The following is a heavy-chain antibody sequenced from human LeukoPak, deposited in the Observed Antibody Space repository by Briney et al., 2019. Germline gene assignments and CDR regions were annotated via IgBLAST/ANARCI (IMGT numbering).Heavy chain of an antibody. J-gene: IGHJ4*02. V-gene: IGHV4-39*07. D-gene: IGHD3-9*01. CDR2: IYYTGST. CDR3: ARDSPYYDILTGYQFDY. Sequence: GWVRQPPGKGLEWIGSIYYTGSTYYNPSLKSRVTISVDTSKNQFSLKLSSVTAADTAVYYCARDSPYYDILTGYQFDYWGQGTLATVSS.